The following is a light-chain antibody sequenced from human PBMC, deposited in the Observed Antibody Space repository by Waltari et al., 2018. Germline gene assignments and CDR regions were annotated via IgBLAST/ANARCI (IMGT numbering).Light chain of an antibody. J-gene: IGKJ1*01. V-gene: IGKV3-20*01. Sequence: EIFFTQSPGPLSLSPGDSATLSGRASQSVRLSLAWYQQKPGQAPRLLIYGAFSRATGVPDRFSGSGSGTDFSLTISRLEPEDFAVYYCQHYVRLPVSFGQGTKVEIK. CDR2: GAF. CDR3: QHYVRLPVS. CDR1: QSVRLS.